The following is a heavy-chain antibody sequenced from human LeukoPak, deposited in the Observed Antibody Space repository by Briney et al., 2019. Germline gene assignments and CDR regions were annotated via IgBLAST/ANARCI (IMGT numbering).Heavy chain of an antibody. Sequence: GASVKVSCKASGYTFTSYGISWVRQAPGQGLEWMGWINPNSGGGSYAQKFQGRVTMTRDTSIRTAYMELSGLTSDDTAVYYCVKMFYDFWSAFDIWGQGTMVTVSS. CDR1: GYTFTSYG. CDR3: VKMFYDFWSAFDI. J-gene: IGHJ3*02. D-gene: IGHD3-3*01. CDR2: INPNSGGG. V-gene: IGHV1-2*02.